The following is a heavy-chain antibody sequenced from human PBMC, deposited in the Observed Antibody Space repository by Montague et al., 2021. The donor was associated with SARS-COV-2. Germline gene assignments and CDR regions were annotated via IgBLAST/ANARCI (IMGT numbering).Heavy chain of an antibody. V-gene: IGHV4-59*01. J-gene: IGHJ5*02. CDR2: VSDSGST. Sequence: SETLSLTCIVSSGSISNYYGSWIRQPPGKGLEWIGSVSDSGSTKYNPSLKSRVTISIDTSNSQFSLKLTSVTAADTAVYFCAKGGPCGYKYQSWFGPWGQGTLVTVSS. CDR3: AKGGPCGYKYQSWFGP. D-gene: IGHD2-2*01. CDR1: SGSISNYY.